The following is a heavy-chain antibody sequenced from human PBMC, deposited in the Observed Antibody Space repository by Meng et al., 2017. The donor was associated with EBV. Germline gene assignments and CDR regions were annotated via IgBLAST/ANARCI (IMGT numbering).Heavy chain of an antibody. CDR2: FLPRLGAP. D-gene: IGHD3-10*01. CDR1: GGPFRYYA. J-gene: IGHJ4*02. CDR3: ASESGRGYTPDY. Sequence: VQFVQFAAEVKKPGSSVMVSCKTSGGPFRYYAISWVRQAPGQGLEWLGGFLPRLGAPNYAQKFHGRVKITADESTSTHYMDLSSLRSEDTAIYYCASESGRGYTPDYWGQGTLVTVSS. V-gene: IGHV1-69*01.